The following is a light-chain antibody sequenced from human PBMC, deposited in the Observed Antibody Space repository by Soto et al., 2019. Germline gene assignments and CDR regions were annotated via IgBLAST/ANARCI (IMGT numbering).Light chain of an antibody. CDR2: DAS. Sequence: EIVMTQSPATLSVSPGERATLSCRASQSVSSNLVWYQQKPGQAPRLLMYDASTRATGIPARYSGSGSGTEFNFTITSLQSEDFAIYYCQQYNKWPRTLGQGTKVEIK. V-gene: IGKV3-15*01. J-gene: IGKJ1*01. CDR3: QQYNKWPRT. CDR1: QSVSSN.